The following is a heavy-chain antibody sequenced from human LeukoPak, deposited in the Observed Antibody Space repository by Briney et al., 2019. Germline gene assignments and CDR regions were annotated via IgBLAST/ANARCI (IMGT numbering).Heavy chain of an antibody. Sequence: GGSLRLSCAASGFIFSSYAMHWVRQARGKGLEWVAVISYDGSNKYYADSVKGRFTISRDNSKNTLYLQMNSLRAEDTAVYYCARDGIAVAGIGYFDYWGQGTLVTVSS. CDR3: ARDGIAVAGIGYFDY. D-gene: IGHD6-19*01. J-gene: IGHJ4*02. CDR1: GFIFSSYA. CDR2: ISYDGSNK. V-gene: IGHV3-30*04.